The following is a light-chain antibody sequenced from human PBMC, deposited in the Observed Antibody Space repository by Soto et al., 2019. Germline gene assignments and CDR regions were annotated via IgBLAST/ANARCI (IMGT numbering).Light chain of an antibody. Sequence: EIVMTQSPATLSVSPGERATLSCRASQSVSGNLAWYQQKPGQAPRLLIYGASTRATGIPARFSGSGSGIESTLTISSLQSEDFAVYYCQQYNNWPPSFGQGTKVEIK. CDR2: GAS. J-gene: IGKJ1*01. V-gene: IGKV3-15*01. CDR3: QQYNNWPPS. CDR1: QSVSGN.